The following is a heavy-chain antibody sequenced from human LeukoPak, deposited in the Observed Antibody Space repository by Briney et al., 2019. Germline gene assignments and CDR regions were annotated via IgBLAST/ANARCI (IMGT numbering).Heavy chain of an antibody. Sequence: ASVKVSCKASGGTFSSYDINWVRQATGQGLEWMGWMNPNSGNTGYAQKFQGRVTMTRNTSISTAYMELSSLRSEDTAVYYCAREYSSSWYDSEYYYYYMDVWGKGTTVTISS. D-gene: IGHD6-13*01. CDR1: GGTFSSYD. CDR2: MNPNSGNT. J-gene: IGHJ6*03. CDR3: AREYSSSWYDSEYYYYYMDV. V-gene: IGHV1-8*02.